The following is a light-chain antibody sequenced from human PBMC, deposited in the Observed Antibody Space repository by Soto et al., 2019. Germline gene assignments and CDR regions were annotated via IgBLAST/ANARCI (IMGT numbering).Light chain of an antibody. CDR3: QKYNNWPRK. CDR2: GAS. Sequence: EIVLTQSPVTLSLSPGERATLSCRASQSVSNNYLAWYQQKPGQAPRLLIYGASNRATGIPDRFSGSGSGTDFTLTISSLQSEDFAVYYCQKYNNWPRKFGQGTKVDIK. V-gene: IGKV3D-15*01. CDR1: QSVSNN. J-gene: IGKJ1*01.